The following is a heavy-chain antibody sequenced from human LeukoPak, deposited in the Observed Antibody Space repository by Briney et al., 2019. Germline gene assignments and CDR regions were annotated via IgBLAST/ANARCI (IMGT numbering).Heavy chain of an antibody. J-gene: IGHJ4*02. V-gene: IGHV3-23*01. Sequence: GGSLRLSCAASGFTFSSHAMSWVRQAPGKGLEWVSAIRGSDDSTYYADSVKGRFTISRDNSKNTLYLQMNSLRADDTAVYYCTKAPGEQYLVPTDWGQGTLVTVSS. CDR3: TKAPGEQYLVPTD. CDR1: GFTFSSHA. D-gene: IGHD2-2*01. CDR2: IRGSDDST.